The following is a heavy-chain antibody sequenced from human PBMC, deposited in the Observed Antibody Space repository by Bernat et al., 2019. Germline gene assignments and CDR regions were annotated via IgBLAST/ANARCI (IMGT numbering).Heavy chain of an antibody. CDR2: IYYSGST. CDR1: GGSISSSSYY. Sequence: QLQLQESGPGLVKPSETLSLTCTVSGGSISSSSYYWGWIRQPPGKGLERIGSIYYSGSTYYNPSLKSRVTISVDTSKNQFSLKLSSVTAADTAVYYCARVSSGSIAALPDYWGQGTLVTVSS. CDR3: ARVSSGSIAALPDY. J-gene: IGHJ4*02. V-gene: IGHV4-39*01. D-gene: IGHD6-6*01.